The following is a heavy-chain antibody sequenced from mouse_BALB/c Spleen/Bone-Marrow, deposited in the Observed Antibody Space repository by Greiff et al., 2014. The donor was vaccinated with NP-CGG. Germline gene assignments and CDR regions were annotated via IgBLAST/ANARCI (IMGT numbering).Heavy chain of an antibody. V-gene: IGHV14-3*02. CDR1: GFNIKDTY. J-gene: IGHJ3*01. CDR2: IDPANGNT. D-gene: IGHD2-2*01. Sequence: VQLKGSGAGLVKPGASVKLSCTASGFNIKDTYMRWGKQRPEQGLEWIGRIDPANGNTKYDPKFQGKATITADTSSNTAYLQLSSLTSEDTAVYYCARGYDGFAYWGQGTLVTVSA. CDR3: ARGYDGFAY.